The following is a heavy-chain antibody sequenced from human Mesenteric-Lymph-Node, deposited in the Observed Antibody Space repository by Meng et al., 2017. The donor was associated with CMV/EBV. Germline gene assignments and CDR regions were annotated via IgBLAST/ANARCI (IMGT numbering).Heavy chain of an antibody. CDR3: AKDEHYYYGMDV. V-gene: IGHV3-43*01. CDR1: GFTFDDYT. CDR2: ISWDGGST. J-gene: IGHJ6*02. Sequence: GGSLRFSCAASGFTFDDYTMHWVRQAPGKGLEWVSLISWDGGSTYYADSVKGRFTISRDNSKNSLYLQMNSLRTEDTALYYCAKDEHYYYGMDVWGQGTTVTVSS.